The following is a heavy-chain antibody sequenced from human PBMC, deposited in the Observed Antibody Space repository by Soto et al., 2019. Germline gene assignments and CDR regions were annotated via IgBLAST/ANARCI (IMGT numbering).Heavy chain of an antibody. D-gene: IGHD3-9*01. CDR2: IIPIFGTA. CDR1: GGTFSSYA. Sequence: SVKVSCKASGGTFSSYAISWVRQAPGQGLEWMGGIIPIFGTANYAQKFQGRVTITADASTSTAYMELSSLRSEDTAVYYCGRDRRNDILTGYYDYWGQGTLVTVSS. CDR3: GRDRRNDILTGYYDY. V-gene: IGHV1-69*13. J-gene: IGHJ4*02.